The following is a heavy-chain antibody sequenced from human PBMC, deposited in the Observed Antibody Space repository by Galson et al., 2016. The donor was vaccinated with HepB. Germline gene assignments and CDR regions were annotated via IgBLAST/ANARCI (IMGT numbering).Heavy chain of an antibody. Sequence: SVKVSCKASGGTFSSYAISWVRQAPGQGLEWMGGIIPIFGTANYAQKFQGRVTITADKSTSTAYMELSSLRSEDTAVYYCARGRYLRKLLGGVIAAPFDYWGQGTLVTVSS. CDR1: GGTFSSYA. V-gene: IGHV1-69*06. D-gene: IGHD3-16*02. CDR3: ARGRYLRKLLGGVIAAPFDY. CDR2: IIPIFGTA. J-gene: IGHJ4*02.